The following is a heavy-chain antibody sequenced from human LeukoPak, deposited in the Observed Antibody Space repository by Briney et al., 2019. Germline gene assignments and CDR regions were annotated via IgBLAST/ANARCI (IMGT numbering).Heavy chain of an antibody. J-gene: IGHJ4*02. CDR1: GFTFSTYS. CDR3: AKDNGRIVGATFYFDY. V-gene: IGHV3-21*04. Sequence: GGSLRLSCAASGFTFSTYSMNWVRQAPGKGLEWVSSISTSSSYIYYADSVKGRFTISRDNSKNSLYLQMNSLRAEDTALYYCAKDNGRIVGATFYFDYWGQGTLVTVSS. D-gene: IGHD1-26*01. CDR2: ISTSSSYI.